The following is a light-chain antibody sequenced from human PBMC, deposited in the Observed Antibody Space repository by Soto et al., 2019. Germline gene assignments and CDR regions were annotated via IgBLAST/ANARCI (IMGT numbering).Light chain of an antibody. CDR2: NVS. Sequence: LMTQSPLSLPVTLGQPASISCRSSQGLVHSDGNTYLSWFQQRPGQSPRHLISNVSNRASAVPDRFSGSGSDTDFTLKISRVEAEDVGVYYCLQATHWPPTFGGGTKVEIK. J-gene: IGKJ4*01. V-gene: IGKV2-30*02. CDR1: QGLVHSDGNTY. CDR3: LQATHWPPT.